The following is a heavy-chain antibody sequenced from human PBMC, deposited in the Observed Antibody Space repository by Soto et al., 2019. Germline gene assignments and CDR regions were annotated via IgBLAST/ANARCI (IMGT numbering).Heavy chain of an antibody. CDR3: AKAPRITIFGAYC. D-gene: IGHD3-3*01. CDR1: GFTFSNYA. J-gene: IGHJ4*02. CDR2: ISGSGGNT. Sequence: PGGSLRLSCAVSGFTFSNYAMSWVRQAPGKGLEWVSTISGSGGNTYYADSVKGRFTISRDNSKNTLYLQMNSLRAEDTAVYYCAKAPRITIFGAYCWGPGTPVTVSS. V-gene: IGHV3-23*01.